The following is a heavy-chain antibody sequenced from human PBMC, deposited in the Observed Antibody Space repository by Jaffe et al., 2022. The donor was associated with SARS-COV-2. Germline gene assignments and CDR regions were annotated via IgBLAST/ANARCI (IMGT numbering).Heavy chain of an antibody. CDR3: ARGSSWYKDGWFDP. Sequence: QVQLQESGPGLVKPSETLSLTCTVSGGSISSYYWSWIRQPPGKGLEWIGYIYYSGSTNYNPSLKSRVTISVDTSKNQFSLKLSSVTAADTAVYYCARGSSWYKDGWFDPWGQGTLVTVSS. CDR2: IYYSGST. D-gene: IGHD6-13*01. J-gene: IGHJ5*02. CDR1: GGSISSYY. V-gene: IGHV4-59*01.